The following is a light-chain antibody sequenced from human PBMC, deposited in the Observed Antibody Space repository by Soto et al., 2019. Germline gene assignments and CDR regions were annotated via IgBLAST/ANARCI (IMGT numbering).Light chain of an antibody. CDR2: GAS. CDR1: QSVSNNY. V-gene: IGKV3-20*01. Sequence: EIVLTQSPGTLSLSPGERATLSCRASQSVSNNYLAWYQQKPGQAPRLLIYGASNRATGIPDRFSGSGYGTDFTLTISRLEPEDFAVYYCQQYGSSGTFGQGTKVEIQ. J-gene: IGKJ1*01. CDR3: QQYGSSGT.